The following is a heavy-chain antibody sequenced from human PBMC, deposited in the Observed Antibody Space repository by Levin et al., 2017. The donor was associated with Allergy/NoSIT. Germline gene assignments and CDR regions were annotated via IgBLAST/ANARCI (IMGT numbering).Heavy chain of an antibody. V-gene: IGHV3-33*01. Sequence: GGSLRLSCAASGFTFSSYGMHWVRQAPGKGLEWVAVIWYDGSNKYYADSVKGRFTISRDNSKNTLYLQMNSLRAEDTAVYYCARDHVAPELDYYGMDVWGQGTTVTVSS. CDR3: ARDHVAPELDYYGMDV. CDR2: IWYDGSNK. D-gene: IGHD1-1*01. J-gene: IGHJ6*02. CDR1: GFTFSSYG.